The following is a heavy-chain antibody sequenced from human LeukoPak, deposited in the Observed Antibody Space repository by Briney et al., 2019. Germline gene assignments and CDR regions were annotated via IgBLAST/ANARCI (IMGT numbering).Heavy chain of an antibody. CDR1: GGSISSTNW. CDR2: IYRSGTT. Sequence: SETLSLTCAVSGGSISSTNWWSWVRQPPGKGLEWIGEIYRSGTTNYKPSLKSRVTISLDKSRNHFSLKLTSVTAADTAAYYCARESYIYGSGSHDAFDIWGQGTMVTVSS. CDR3: ARESYIYGSGSHDAFDI. J-gene: IGHJ3*02. D-gene: IGHD3-10*01. V-gene: IGHV4-4*02.